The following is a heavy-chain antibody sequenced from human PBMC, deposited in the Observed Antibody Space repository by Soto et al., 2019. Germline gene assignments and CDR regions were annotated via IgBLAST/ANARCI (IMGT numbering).Heavy chain of an antibody. D-gene: IGHD3-3*01. V-gene: IGHV1-18*01. J-gene: IGHJ5*02. Sequence: GASVKVSCKASGYTFTSYGISWVRQAPGQGLEWMGWISAYNGNTNYAQKLQGRVTMTTDTSTSTAYMELRSLRSDDTAVYYCARDQIRFLEWTSHWFDPWGQGTLVTVSS. CDR3: ARDQIRFLEWTSHWFDP. CDR1: GYTFTSYG. CDR2: ISAYNGNT.